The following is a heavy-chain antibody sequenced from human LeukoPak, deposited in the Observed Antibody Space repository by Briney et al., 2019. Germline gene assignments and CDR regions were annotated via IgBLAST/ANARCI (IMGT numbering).Heavy chain of an antibody. CDR3: AKDDSNYWFDP. D-gene: IGHD4-11*01. J-gene: IGHJ5*02. Sequence: GGSLRLSCAASGFTFSSYVMSWVRQAPGKGLEWVSAISGSGGSTYYADSVKGRFTTSRDNSKNTLYLQMNSLRAEDTAVYYCAKDDSNYWFDPWGQGTLVTVSS. V-gene: IGHV3-23*01. CDR2: ISGSGGST. CDR1: GFTFSSYV.